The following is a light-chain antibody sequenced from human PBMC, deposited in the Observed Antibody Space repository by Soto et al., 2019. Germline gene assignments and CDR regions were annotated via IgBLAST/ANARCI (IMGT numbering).Light chain of an antibody. Sequence: DIQMTQSPSTLSASIGDTVTITCRASHNIDTWLAWFQQKPGKAPNLLIYKASTLEAGVPSRFSGSGSGTDFTLTISSLQPEDFATYYCQQSYSTPLTFGGGTKV. J-gene: IGKJ4*01. CDR1: HNIDTW. CDR3: QQSYSTPLT. CDR2: KAS. V-gene: IGKV1-5*03.